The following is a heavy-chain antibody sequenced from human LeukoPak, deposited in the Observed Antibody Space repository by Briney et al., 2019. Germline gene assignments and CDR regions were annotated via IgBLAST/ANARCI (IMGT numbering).Heavy chain of an antibody. V-gene: IGHV3-23*01. D-gene: IGHD3-22*01. CDR2: ISGNAAAT. Sequence: GGSLILSCVASEFIFSNFAMSWVRQAPGKGLEWVSTISGNAAATYYGDSVKGRFTISRDNSRNTLYLQMNSLRAEDTAIYYCAKDRTHRRYYDSTGYYNQYDYWGQGALVTVSS. J-gene: IGHJ4*02. CDR3: AKDRTHRRYYDSTGYYNQYDY. CDR1: EFIFSNFA.